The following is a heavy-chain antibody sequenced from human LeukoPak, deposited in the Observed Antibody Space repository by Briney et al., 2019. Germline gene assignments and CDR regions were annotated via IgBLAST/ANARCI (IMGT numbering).Heavy chain of an antibody. CDR1: GGSLSRSSDY. Sequence: SETLSLSCTVSGGSLSRSSDYWGCLRPPPGLGRVWIGSIYYSESTYYNPSLKSRVTISGDTSKNQFSLKLSSVTLADTAVYYCARLVLYYESSGYYGLGYFDYWGQGTLVTVSS. V-gene: IGHV4-39*01. D-gene: IGHD3-22*01. CDR3: ARLVLYYESSGYYGLGYFDY. J-gene: IGHJ4*02. CDR2: IYYSEST.